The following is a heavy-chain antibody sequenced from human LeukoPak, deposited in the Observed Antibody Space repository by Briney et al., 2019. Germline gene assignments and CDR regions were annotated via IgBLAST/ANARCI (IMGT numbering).Heavy chain of an antibody. Sequence: GGSLRLSCAASGFTFSSYGMHWVRQAPGKGLEWVAVISYDGSNKYYADSVKGRFTISRDDSKNTLYLQMNSLRAEDTAVYYCARVRRTVAGTLDDAFDIWGQGTMVTVSS. J-gene: IGHJ3*02. V-gene: IGHV3-30*03. CDR1: GFTFSSYG. CDR2: ISYDGSNK. CDR3: ARVRRTVAGTLDDAFDI. D-gene: IGHD6-19*01.